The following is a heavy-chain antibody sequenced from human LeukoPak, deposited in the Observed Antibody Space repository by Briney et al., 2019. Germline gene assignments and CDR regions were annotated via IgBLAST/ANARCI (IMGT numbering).Heavy chain of an antibody. D-gene: IGHD3-22*01. V-gene: IGHV4-34*01. CDR1: GGSISSYY. Sequence: SETLSLTCTVSGGSISSYYWSWIRQPPGKGLEWIGEINHSGSTNYNPSLKSRVTISVDTSKNQFSLKLSSVTAADTAVYYCARHIAMIAGWFDPWGQGTLVSVSS. J-gene: IGHJ5*02. CDR3: ARHIAMIAGWFDP. CDR2: INHSGST.